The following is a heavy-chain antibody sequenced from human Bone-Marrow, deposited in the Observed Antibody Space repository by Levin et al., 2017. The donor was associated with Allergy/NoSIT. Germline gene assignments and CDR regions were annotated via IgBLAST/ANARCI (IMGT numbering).Heavy chain of an antibody. CDR2: ISYDGSNK. D-gene: IGHD1-1*01. Sequence: GESLKISCAASGFTFSSYGMHWVRQAPGKGLEWVAVISYDGSNKYYADSVKGRFTISRDNSKNTLYLQMNSLRAEDTAVYYCAGNWNAFDYWGQGTLVTVSS. CDR1: GFTFSSYG. J-gene: IGHJ4*02. CDR3: AGNWNAFDY. V-gene: IGHV3-30*03.